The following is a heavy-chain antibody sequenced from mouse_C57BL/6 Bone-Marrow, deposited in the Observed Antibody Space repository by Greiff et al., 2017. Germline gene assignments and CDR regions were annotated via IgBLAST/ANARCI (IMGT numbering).Heavy chain of an antibody. CDR2: FDPSDSYT. V-gene: IGHV1-50*01. D-gene: IGHD2-3*01. CDR3: ARDGYYDWFDY. CDR1: GYTFTSYW. J-gene: IGHJ3*01. Sequence: QVQLQQPGAELVKPGASVKLSCKASGYTFTSYWMQWVKQRPGQGLEWIGEFDPSDSYTNYNQKFKGKATLTVETSSSTAYMQLSSLTSEDSAVYYCARDGYYDWFDYWGQGTLVTVSA.